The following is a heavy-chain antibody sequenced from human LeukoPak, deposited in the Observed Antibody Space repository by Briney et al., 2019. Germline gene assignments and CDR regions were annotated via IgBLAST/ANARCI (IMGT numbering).Heavy chain of an antibody. CDR3: ARGRLRLRSFPRRYNHYAIDV. CDR1: GDSFSGYF. D-gene: IGHD1-14*01. Sequence: SETLSLTCAVSGDSFSGYFWTWIRPPPWKGLEWIGESNHFGSTDYNTPLKRRATISVQTSKKQFSLNVRSVTDAATAVYFCARGRLRLRSFPRRYNHYAIDVWGQGTTVTVSS. V-gene: IGHV4-34*01. CDR2: SNHFGST. J-gene: IGHJ6*02.